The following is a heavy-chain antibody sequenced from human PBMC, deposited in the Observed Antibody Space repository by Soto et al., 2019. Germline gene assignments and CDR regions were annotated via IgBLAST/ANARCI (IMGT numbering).Heavy chain of an antibody. CDR2: INHSGST. V-gene: IGHV4-34*01. CDR3: AETYGSGSYYGMDV. D-gene: IGHD3-10*01. Sequence: PSETLSLTCAVYGGSFSGYYWSWIRQPPGKGLEWIGEINHSGSTNYNPSLKSRVTISVDTSKNQFSLKLSSVTAADTAVYYCAETYGSGSYYGMDVWGQGTTVTVSS. CDR1: GGSFSGYY. J-gene: IGHJ6*02.